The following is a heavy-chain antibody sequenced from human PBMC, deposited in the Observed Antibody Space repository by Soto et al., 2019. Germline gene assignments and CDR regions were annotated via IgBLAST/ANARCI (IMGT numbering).Heavy chain of an antibody. J-gene: IGHJ4*02. CDR3: ASYFYDSSGYFHYFDD. V-gene: IGHV3-23*01. D-gene: IGHD3-22*01. CDR2: ISGSGYST. Sequence: EVQLLESGGGLVQPGGSLRVSCVAAGFTFPNYGMSWVRQAPGKGLEWVSGISGSGYSTYYADSVKGRFTISRDNSKNTLDLQMNGLRAEDTASYYCASYFYDSSGYFHYFDDWGQGTLVTVSS. CDR1: GFTFPNYG.